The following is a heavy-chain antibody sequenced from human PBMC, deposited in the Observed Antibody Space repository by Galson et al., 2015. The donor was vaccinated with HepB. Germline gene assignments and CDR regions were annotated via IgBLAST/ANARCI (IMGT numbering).Heavy chain of an antibody. D-gene: IGHD2-15*01. V-gene: IGHV1-69*13. J-gene: IGHJ5*02. CDR2: IIPIFGTA. CDR1: GGTFSSYA. CDR3: ARETSCSGGSWCWFDP. Sequence: SVKVSCKASGGTFSSYAISWVRQAPGQGLEWMGGIIPIFGTANYAQKFQGRVTITADESTSTAYMELSSLRSEDTAVYYCARETSCSGGSWCWFDPWGQGTLVTVSS.